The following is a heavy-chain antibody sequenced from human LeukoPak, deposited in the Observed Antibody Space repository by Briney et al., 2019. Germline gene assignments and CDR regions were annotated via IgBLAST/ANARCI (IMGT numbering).Heavy chain of an antibody. Sequence: ASVKVSCKASGYTFTSYGISWVRQAPGQGLEWMGWISAYNGNTNYAQKFQGRVTMTRDTSISTAYMELSRLRSDDTAVYYCAREEGGYGDRWGQGTLVTVSS. D-gene: IGHD3-22*01. CDR1: GYTFTSYG. J-gene: IGHJ4*02. CDR2: ISAYNGNT. V-gene: IGHV1-18*01. CDR3: AREEGGYGDR.